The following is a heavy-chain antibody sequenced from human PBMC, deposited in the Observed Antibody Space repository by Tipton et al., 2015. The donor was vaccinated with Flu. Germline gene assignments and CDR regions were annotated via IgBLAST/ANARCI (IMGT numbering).Heavy chain of an antibody. V-gene: IGHV5-51*01. CDR3: ARRGALGAFDI. D-gene: IGHD4/OR15-4a*01. CDR2: IYPGDFDS. Sequence: VQLVQSGAEVKKPGESLTISCQASGYSFTTQWIGWVRQMPGKGLEWMGIIYPGDFDSRYSPSFQGLVTISADKSTSTAFLHWSSLKASDTAMYYCARRGALGAFDIWGQGTMVTVSS. CDR1: GYSFTTQW. J-gene: IGHJ3*02.